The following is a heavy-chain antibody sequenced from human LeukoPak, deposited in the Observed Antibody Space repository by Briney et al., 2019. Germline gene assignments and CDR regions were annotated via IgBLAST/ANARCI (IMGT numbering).Heavy chain of an antibody. CDR1: GFTFRTFS. J-gene: IGHJ6*03. V-gene: IGHV3-21*01. CDR2: ISTASSYI. Sequence: GGSLRLSCAASGFTFRTFSMNWVHQAPGKGLEWVASISTASSYIEYADSVKGRFTVSRDNAKNSLYLQMNSLRADDSAIYYCARRDYYFYSMDVWGKGTTVTVSS. CDR3: ARRDYYFYSMDV.